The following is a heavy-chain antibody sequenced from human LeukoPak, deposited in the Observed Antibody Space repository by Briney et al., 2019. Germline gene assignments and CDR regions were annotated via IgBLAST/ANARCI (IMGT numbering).Heavy chain of an antibody. V-gene: IGHV4-31*03. Sequence: PSETLSLTCTVSGGSISSGGYYWSWIRQHPGKGLEWIGYIYYSGSTYYNPSLKSRVTISVDTSKNQFSLKLSSVTAADTAVYYCARGKLGGRVFDYWGQGTLVTVSS. CDR2: IYYSGST. CDR3: ARGKLGGRVFDY. D-gene: IGHD3-16*01. CDR1: GGSISSGGYY. J-gene: IGHJ4*02.